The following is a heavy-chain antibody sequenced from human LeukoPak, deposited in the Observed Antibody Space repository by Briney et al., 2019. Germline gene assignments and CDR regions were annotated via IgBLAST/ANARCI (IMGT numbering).Heavy chain of an antibody. CDR1: GYSFTDYY. J-gene: IGHJ3*02. D-gene: IGHD6-19*01. Sequence: ASVKVSCKASGYSFTDYYMQWVRQAPGQGLEWMGWINPNSGGTNYAQKFLGRVTMTRDTSINTAYMELSRLKSDDTAMHYCARSAGYSSGWPLQDSFDIWGQGTMITVSS. CDR3: ARSAGYSSGWPLQDSFDI. CDR2: INPNSGGT. V-gene: IGHV1-2*02.